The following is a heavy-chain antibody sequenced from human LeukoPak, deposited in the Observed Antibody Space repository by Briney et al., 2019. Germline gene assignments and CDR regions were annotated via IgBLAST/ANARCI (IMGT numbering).Heavy chain of an antibody. Sequence: SETLSLTRAVYGGSFSGYYWSWIRQPPGKGLEWIGEINHSGSTNYNPSLKSRVTISVDTSKNQFSLKLSSVTAADTAVYYCARGRYYDSSGYWAYYYYYMDVWGKGTTVTVSS. J-gene: IGHJ6*03. CDR1: GGSFSGYY. D-gene: IGHD3-22*01. CDR2: INHSGST. CDR3: ARGRYYDSSGYWAYYYYYMDV. V-gene: IGHV4-34*01.